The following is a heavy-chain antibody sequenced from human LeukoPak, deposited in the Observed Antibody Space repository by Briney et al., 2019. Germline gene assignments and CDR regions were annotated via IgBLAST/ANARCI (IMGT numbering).Heavy chain of an antibody. D-gene: IGHD3-16*01. CDR2: IIPIFGTA. CDR1: GGTFSSYA. CDR3: ASFGRSDVDY. J-gene: IGHJ4*02. Sequence: SVTVSCTASGGTFSSYAISWVRQAPGQGLEWMGGIIPIFGTANYAQKFQGRVTITADESTSPACMELSSLRSEDTAVYYCASFGRSDVDYWGQGTLVTVSS. V-gene: IGHV1-69*13.